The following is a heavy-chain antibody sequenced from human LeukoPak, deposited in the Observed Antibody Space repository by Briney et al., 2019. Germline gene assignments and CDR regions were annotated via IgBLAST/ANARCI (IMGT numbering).Heavy chain of an antibody. V-gene: IGHV3-7*01. CDR2: IKQDGSAK. D-gene: IGHD3-3*01. CDR1: GFSFNNYW. J-gene: IGHJ6*04. Sequence: GGSLRLSCTASGFSFNNYWMSWVRQAPGKGLEWVANIKQDGSAKFYVDSLKGRFAISRDNGKNSLYLQMNSLRAEDTAVYYCARDHYDSWSGYYHWGKGTTVTVSS. CDR3: ARDHYDSWSGYYH.